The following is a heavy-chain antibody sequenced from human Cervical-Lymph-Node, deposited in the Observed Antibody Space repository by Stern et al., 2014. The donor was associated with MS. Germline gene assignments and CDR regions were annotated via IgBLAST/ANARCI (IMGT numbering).Heavy chain of an antibody. CDR3: ARGELKEGLVRGMDV. D-gene: IGHD1-26*01. Sequence: VQLVESGPGVKKPGSSGKVSGKASGGTFSSYAISGVRKAPGKGLEGMGGGIPIFGTANYAQKFQGRVTITADESTSTAYMELSSLRSEDTAVYYCARGELKEGLVRGMDVWGQGTTVTVSS. J-gene: IGHJ6*02. CDR2: GIPIFGTA. V-gene: IGHV1-69*01. CDR1: GGTFSSYA.